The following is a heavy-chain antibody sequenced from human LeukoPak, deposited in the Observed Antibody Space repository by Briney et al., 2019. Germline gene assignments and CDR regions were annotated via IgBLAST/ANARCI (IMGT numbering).Heavy chain of an antibody. D-gene: IGHD5-24*01. CDR3: ARQRLGIFDY. CDR1: GGSISSSSYY. J-gene: IGHJ4*02. Sequence: PSETLSLTCTVSGGSISSSSYYWGWIRQPPGKGLEWIGSIYYSGSTYYNPSLKSRVTISVDTSKNQFSLKLSSVTAADTAVYYCARQRLGIFDYWGQGTLVTVSS. V-gene: IGHV4-39*07. CDR2: IYYSGST.